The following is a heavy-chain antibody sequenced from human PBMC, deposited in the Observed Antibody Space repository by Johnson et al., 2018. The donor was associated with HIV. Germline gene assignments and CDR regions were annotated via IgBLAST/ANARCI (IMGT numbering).Heavy chain of an antibody. CDR3: ARSKDCSGGSCPDAFDI. Sequence: EFGGGLVKPGGSLRLSCAASGFTFSDYYMSWIRQAPGKGLEWVSFMSSSGSTIYSADSVKGRFTISRDNAKNSLYLQMNSLRAEDTAVYYCARSKDCSGGSCPDAFDIWGQGTMLIVSS. V-gene: IGHV3-11*04. D-gene: IGHD2-15*01. CDR2: MSSSGSTI. CDR1: GFTFSDYY. J-gene: IGHJ3*02.